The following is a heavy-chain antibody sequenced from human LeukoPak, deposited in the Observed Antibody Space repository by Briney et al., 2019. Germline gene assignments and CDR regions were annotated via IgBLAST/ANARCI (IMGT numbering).Heavy chain of an antibody. Sequence: PGGSLRLSCAASGFTFSGSAMHWVRQASGKGLEWIGRIRSKANSYATAYAASVKGRFTISRDDSKNTAYLQMNSLKTEDTAVYYCTSRFLVGAIGFDYWGQGTLVTVSS. J-gene: IGHJ4*02. CDR3: TSRFLVGAIGFDY. CDR2: IRSKANSYAT. V-gene: IGHV3-73*01. D-gene: IGHD1-26*01. CDR1: GFTFSGSA.